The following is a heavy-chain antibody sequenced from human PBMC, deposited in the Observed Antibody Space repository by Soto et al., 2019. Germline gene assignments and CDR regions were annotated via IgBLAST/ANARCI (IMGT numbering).Heavy chain of an antibody. D-gene: IGHD2-15*01. CDR1: GFSLSTSGVG. V-gene: IGHV2-5*02. Sequence: QITLKESSPTLVKPTQTLTLTCTVSGFSLSTSGVGVGWIRQPPGKALEWLALVYWDDDKRYSPSLESRLTITKDTSKNQVVLTRTNMDPVDTATYYCVHRSSGGYCSGGSCYSLDNWGQGTLVTVSS. CDR2: VYWDDDK. CDR3: VHRSSGGYCSGGSCYSLDN. J-gene: IGHJ4*02.